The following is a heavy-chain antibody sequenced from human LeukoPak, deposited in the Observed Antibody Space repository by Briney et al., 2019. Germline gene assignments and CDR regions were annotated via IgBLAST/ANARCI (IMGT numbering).Heavy chain of an antibody. V-gene: IGHV1-69*05. CDR3: ARAILEMTTISFSDYYYYMDV. D-gene: IGHD5-24*01. CDR1: GDTFSSYG. J-gene: IGHJ6*03. CDR2: VIPFFKTA. Sequence: SVKVSCKASGDTFSSYGVIWVRQAPGQGLEWMGGVIPFFKTANFAQKFQGRVTITTDESTSTAYMELSSLRSEDTAVYYCARAILEMTTISFSDYYYYMDVWGKGTTVTVSS.